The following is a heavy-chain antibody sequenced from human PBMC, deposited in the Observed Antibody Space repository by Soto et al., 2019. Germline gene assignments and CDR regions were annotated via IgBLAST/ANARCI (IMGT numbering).Heavy chain of an antibody. CDR1: GLIFSSYG. CDR3: AKHTYYHDSSGYYVFDY. D-gene: IGHD3-22*01. J-gene: IGHJ4*02. CDR2: ISYDGTNK. Sequence: QGQLVESGGGVVQPGRSLRLSCAASGLIFSSYGMHWVRQAPGKGLEWLAVISYDGTNKNYADSVKGRFTISRDNSKNTLYLQMNSLRPDDTAVYYCAKHTYYHDSSGYYVFDYWGQGTLVTVSS. V-gene: IGHV3-30*18.